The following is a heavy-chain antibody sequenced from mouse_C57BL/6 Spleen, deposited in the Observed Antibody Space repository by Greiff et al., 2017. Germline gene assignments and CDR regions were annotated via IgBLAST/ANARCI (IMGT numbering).Heavy chain of an antibody. J-gene: IGHJ1*03. Sequence: DVMLVESGGDLVKPGGSLKLSCAASGFTFSSYGMSWVRQTPDKRLEWVATISSGGSYTYYPDSVKGRFTISRDNAKNTLYLQMSSLKSEDTAMYYCARPPYGNYEYFDVWGTGTTVTVSS. V-gene: IGHV5-6*02. CDR1: GFTFSSYG. CDR2: ISSGGSYT. D-gene: IGHD2-1*01. CDR3: ARPPYGNYEYFDV.